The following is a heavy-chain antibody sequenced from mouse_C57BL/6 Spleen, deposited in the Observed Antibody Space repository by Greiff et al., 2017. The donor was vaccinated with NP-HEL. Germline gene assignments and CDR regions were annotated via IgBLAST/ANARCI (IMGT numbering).Heavy chain of an antibody. V-gene: IGHV3-1*01. CDR3: ARTGTWYFDV. J-gene: IGHJ1*03. CDR2: ISYSGST. Sequence: EVQLKESGPGMVKPSQSLSLTCTVTGYSITSGYDWHWIRHFPGNKLEWMGYISYSGSTNYNPSLKSRISITHDTSKNHFFLKLNSVTTEDTATYYCARTGTWYFDVWGTGTTVTVSS. CDR1: GYSITSGYD. D-gene: IGHD4-1*01.